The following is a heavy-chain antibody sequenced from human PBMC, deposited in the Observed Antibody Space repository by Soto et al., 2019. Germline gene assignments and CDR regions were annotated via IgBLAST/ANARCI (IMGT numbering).Heavy chain of an antibody. CDR1: GFTFSDFA. CDR3: AKGFCSYPKCSFDY. V-gene: IGHV3-23*01. J-gene: IGHJ4*02. D-gene: IGHD2-15*01. Sequence: LRLFCAASGFTFSDFAISWVRQAPGKGLEWVSVISGTGDTTYSADSVKGRFTIPRDNSMKTAFLQMNYLRAEDTALYYCAKGFCSYPKCSFDYWGQGTRVTVSS. CDR2: ISGTGDTT.